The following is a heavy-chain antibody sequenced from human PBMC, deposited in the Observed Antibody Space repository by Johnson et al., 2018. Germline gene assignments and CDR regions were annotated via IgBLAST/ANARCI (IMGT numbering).Heavy chain of an antibody. D-gene: IGHD1-26*01. CDR1: GFTFNTHD. J-gene: IGHJ1*01. V-gene: IGHV3-30*18. Sequence: QVQLVESGGGVVQPGKSLRLSCAASGFTFNTHDMHWVRPARGKGLEWLAVISSDGSNKFYGDSVKGRFTLSRDNSKNTLQLQMNSLRPEDTAVYYCAKGVGLGEHWGQGTLVTVSS. CDR2: ISSDGSNK. CDR3: AKGVGLGEH.